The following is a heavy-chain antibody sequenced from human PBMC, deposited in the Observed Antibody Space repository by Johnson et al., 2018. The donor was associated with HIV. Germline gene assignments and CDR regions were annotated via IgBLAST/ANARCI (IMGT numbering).Heavy chain of an antibody. Sequence: QVQLVESGGGVVQPGRSLRLSCAASGFTFSSYGMHWVRQAPGKGLEWVAVISYDGSNKYYADSVKGRFTISRDKSKNTLYLQMGSLRAEDMAVYYCARGNITMIVGTSYAFDIWGQGTMVTVSS. J-gene: IGHJ3*02. CDR3: ARGNITMIVGTSYAFDI. CDR2: ISYDGSNK. CDR1: GFTFSSYG. D-gene: IGHD3-22*01. V-gene: IGHV3-30*03.